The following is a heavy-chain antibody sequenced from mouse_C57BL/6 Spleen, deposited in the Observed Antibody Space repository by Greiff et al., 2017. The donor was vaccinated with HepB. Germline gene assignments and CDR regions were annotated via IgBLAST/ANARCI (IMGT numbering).Heavy chain of an antibody. Sequence: QVQLQQPGAELVKPGASVKLSCKASGYTFTSYWMQWVKQRPGQGLEWIGEIDPSDSYTNYNQKFKGKATLTVDTSSSTAYMQLSSLTSEDSAVYYCARRGPNYGPGYFDVWGTGTTVTVSS. V-gene: IGHV1-50*01. D-gene: IGHD1-1*02. CDR1: GYTFTSYW. CDR2: IDPSDSYT. J-gene: IGHJ1*03. CDR3: ARRGPNYGPGYFDV.